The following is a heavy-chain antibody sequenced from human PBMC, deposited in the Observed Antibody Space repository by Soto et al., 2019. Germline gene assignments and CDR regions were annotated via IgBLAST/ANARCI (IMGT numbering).Heavy chain of an antibody. J-gene: IGHJ6*02. CDR2: ISWNSGSI. D-gene: IGHD6-13*01. V-gene: IGHV3-9*01. Sequence: EVQLVESGGGLVQPGRSLRLSCAASGFTFDGYAMHWVRQAPGKGLEWVSGISWNSGSIGYADSVKGRFTISRDNAKNSLYLQMNSLRAEDTALYYCAKSSYSSSWYDGSYYYYGMDVWGQGTTVTVSS. CDR1: GFTFDGYA. CDR3: AKSSYSSSWYDGSYYYYGMDV.